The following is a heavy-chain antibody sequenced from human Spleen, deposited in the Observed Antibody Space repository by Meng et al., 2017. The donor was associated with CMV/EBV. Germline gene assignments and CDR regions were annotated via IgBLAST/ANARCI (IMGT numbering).Heavy chain of an antibody. Sequence: GGSLRLSCEGSGCNFSDYYLSWIRQAPGKGLEWLSYISLSGRTIHYADSMKGRFTSSRDNAKSSVYLQMNSMSAEDTAVYYCARDLGSGDERHNYYYYGMDVWDQGTTVTVSS. D-gene: IGHD3-10*01. J-gene: IGHJ6*02. V-gene: IGHV3-11*04. CDR1: GCNFSDYY. CDR3: ARDLGSGDERHNYYYYGMDV. CDR2: ISLSGRTI.